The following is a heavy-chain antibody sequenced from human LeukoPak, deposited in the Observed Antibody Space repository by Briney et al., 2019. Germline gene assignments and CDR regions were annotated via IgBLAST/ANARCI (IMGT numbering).Heavy chain of an antibody. CDR1: GGTFSCYA. Sequence: SVKVSCKASGGTFSCYAISWVRQAPGQGLEWMGGIIPIFGTANYAQKFQGRVTITADESTSTACMELSSLRSEDTAVYYCARSRTIPARGDYYYYYMDVWGKGTTVTVSS. D-gene: IGHD2-2*02. V-gene: IGHV1-69*13. CDR3: ARSRTIPARGDYYYYYMDV. J-gene: IGHJ6*03. CDR2: IIPIFGTA.